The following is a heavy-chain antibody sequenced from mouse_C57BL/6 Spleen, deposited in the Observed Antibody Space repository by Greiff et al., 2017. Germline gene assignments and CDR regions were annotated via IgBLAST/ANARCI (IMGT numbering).Heavy chain of an antibody. J-gene: IGHJ4*01. CDR2: ISYDGSN. Sequence: DVKLQESGPGLVKPSQSLSLTCSVTGYSITSGYYWNWIRQFPGNKLEWMGYISYDGSNNYNPSLKNRISITRDTSKNQFFLKLNSVTTEDTATYYCAREGGNLYAMDYWGQGTSVTVSS. CDR1: GYSITSGYY. V-gene: IGHV3-6*01. CDR3: AREGGNLYAMDY.